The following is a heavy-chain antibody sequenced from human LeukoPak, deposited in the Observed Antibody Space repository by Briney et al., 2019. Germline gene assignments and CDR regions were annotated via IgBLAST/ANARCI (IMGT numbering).Heavy chain of an antibody. CDR1: GGSMSSSSYY. V-gene: IGHV4-61*02. J-gene: IGHJ5*02. D-gene: IGHD3-9*01. CDR2: IYTSGST. CDR3: AGCFLNYDILTDYYTGHCFDP. Sequence: PSETLSLTCTVSGGSMSSSSYYWSWIRQPAGKGLERIGRIYTSGSTNYNPSLKSRVTMSVDTSKNQFSLKLSSVTAADTAVYYCAGCFLNYDILTDYYTGHCFDPWGQGTLVTVSS.